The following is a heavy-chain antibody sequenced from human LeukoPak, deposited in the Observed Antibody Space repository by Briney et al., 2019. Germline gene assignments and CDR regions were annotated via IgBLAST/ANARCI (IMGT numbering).Heavy chain of an antibody. J-gene: IGHJ4*02. V-gene: IGHV4-34*01. CDR3: ARDNGDYVFSFDY. CDR1: GGSFSGYY. CDR2: IYHSGST. D-gene: IGHD4-17*01. Sequence: SETLSLTCAVYGGSFSGYYWSWIRQPPGKGLEWIGYIYHSGSTYYNPSLKSRVTISVDRSKNQFSPKLSSVTAADTAVYYCARDNGDYVFSFDYWGQGTLVTVSS.